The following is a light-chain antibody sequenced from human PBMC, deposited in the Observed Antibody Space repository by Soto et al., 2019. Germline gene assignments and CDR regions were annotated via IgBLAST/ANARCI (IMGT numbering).Light chain of an antibody. CDR3: AAWDVNRSGWV. CDR1: SSNIGSHF. V-gene: IGLV1-47*01. CDR2: RND. J-gene: IGLJ3*02. Sequence: QSVLTQPPSASGTPGQRVTISCSGSSSNIGSHFVYWYQQLPGTAPKLLIYRNDQRPSGVPDRFSGSKSGTSASLAISGLRSEDESDYYCAAWDVNRSGWVFGGGTKLTVL.